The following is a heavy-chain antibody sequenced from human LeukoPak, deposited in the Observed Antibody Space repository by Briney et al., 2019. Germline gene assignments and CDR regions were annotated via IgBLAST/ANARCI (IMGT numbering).Heavy chain of an antibody. CDR1: GFTFSSYS. CDR2: ISSSSSYI. CDR3: ASARYGDYAPAFDI. V-gene: IGHV3-21*01. D-gene: IGHD4-17*01. Sequence: GGSLRLSCAASGFTFSSYSMNWVRQAPGKGLEWVSSISSSSSYIYYADSVKGRFTISRDNAKNSLYLQMNSLRAEDTAVYYCASARYGDYAPAFDIWGQGTMVTVSS. J-gene: IGHJ3*02.